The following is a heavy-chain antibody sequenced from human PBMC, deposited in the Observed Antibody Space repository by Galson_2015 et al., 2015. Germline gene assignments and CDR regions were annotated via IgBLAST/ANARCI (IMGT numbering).Heavy chain of an antibody. D-gene: IGHD2-15*01. CDR2: INPSGGST. Sequence: SVKVSCKASGYTFTSYYMHWVRRAPGQGLEWMGIINPSGGSTSYAQKFQGRVTMTRDTSTSTVYMELSSLRSEDTAVYYCARVAGNRGSGPGYWGQGTLVTVSS. CDR1: GYTFTSYY. V-gene: IGHV1-46*01. J-gene: IGHJ4*02. CDR3: ARVAGNRGSGPGY.